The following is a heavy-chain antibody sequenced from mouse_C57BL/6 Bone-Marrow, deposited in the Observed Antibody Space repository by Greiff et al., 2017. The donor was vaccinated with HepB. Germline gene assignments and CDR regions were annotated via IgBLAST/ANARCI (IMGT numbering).Heavy chain of an antibody. J-gene: IGHJ3*01. CDR1: GFTFSDYG. CDR3: ARPIYDGYYGFAD. Sequence: DVKLVESGGGLVKPGGSLKLSCAASGFTFSDYGMHWVRQAPEKGLEWVAYISSGSSTIYYADTVKGRFTLSRDNAKNTLLLQMTGLRSEDTAMYYCARPIYDGYYGFADWGQGTLVTVSA. V-gene: IGHV5-17*01. CDR2: ISSGSSTI. D-gene: IGHD2-3*01.